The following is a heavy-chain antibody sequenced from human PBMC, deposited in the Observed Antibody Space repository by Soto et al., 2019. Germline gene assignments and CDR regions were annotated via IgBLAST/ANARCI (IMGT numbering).Heavy chain of an antibody. CDR2: IWYDGNNK. J-gene: IGHJ4*02. V-gene: IGHV3-33*01. Sequence: GGALRLSCAASGFTFSNYGMHWVRQAPGKGLEWVAVIWYDGNNKYYADSVKGRFTISRDNSNHTLYVQMTSLRAEDTAVYYCARGLHSLFDYWGQGTLVTVSS. CDR3: ARGLHSLFDY. CDR1: GFTFSNYG. D-gene: IGHD2-21*01.